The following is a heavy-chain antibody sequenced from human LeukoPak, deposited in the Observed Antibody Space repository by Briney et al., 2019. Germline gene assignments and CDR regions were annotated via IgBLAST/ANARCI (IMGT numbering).Heavy chain of an antibody. CDR3: AKGWTPGVPDYFDY. J-gene: IGHJ4*02. CDR1: GFTFSSYG. CDR2: ISYDGSNK. Sequence: GGSLRLSCAASGFTFSSYGIHWVRQAPGKGLEWVAVISYDGSNKYYADSVKGRFTISRDNSKNTLYLQMNSLRAEDTAVYYCAKGWTPGVPDYFDYWGQGTLVTVSS. V-gene: IGHV3-30*18. D-gene: IGHD3/OR15-3a*01.